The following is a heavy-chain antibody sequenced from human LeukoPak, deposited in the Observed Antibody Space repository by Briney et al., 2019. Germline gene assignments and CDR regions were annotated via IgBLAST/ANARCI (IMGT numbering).Heavy chain of an antibody. J-gene: IGHJ4*02. V-gene: IGHV3-30*14. Sequence: GGSLRLSCEASGFTFSTYPIHWVRQAPDKGLEWVAMISHHGSNEYYADSVKGRFTISRDNSQTPLSLQTTNPRVDDTAIYYCARVHDTTGYYHYFDSWGQGTLVTVSS. CDR1: GFTFSTYP. CDR3: ARVHDTTGYYHYFDS. D-gene: IGHD3-9*01. CDR2: ISHHGSNE.